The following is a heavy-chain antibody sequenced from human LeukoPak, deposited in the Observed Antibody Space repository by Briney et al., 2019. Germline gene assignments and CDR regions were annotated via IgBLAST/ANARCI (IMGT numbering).Heavy chain of an antibody. J-gene: IGHJ4*02. CDR1: GDSFSGYY. CDR3: ARGVLVTVYAAFDY. D-gene: IGHD2-8*01. CDR2: IIHSGRT. Sequence: SETLSLTCGVYGDSFSGYYWTWLRQSPGMGLEWVGEIIHSGRTNYNPSLTSRVTLSVDTSKNHVSLELSSVAAAYTAVYYCARGVLVTVYAAFDYGGQGTLVTVPS. V-gene: IGHV4-34*01.